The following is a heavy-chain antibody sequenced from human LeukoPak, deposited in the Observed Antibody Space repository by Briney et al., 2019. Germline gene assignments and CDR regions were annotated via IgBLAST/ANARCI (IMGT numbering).Heavy chain of an antibody. V-gene: IGHV1-69*13. J-gene: IGHJ6*02. CDR1: GGTFSSYA. CDR3: ARGPLPRTAYYGMDV. Sequence: PEASVKVSCKASGGTFSSYAISWVRQAPGQGLEWMGGIIPIFGTANYAQKFQGRVTITADESTSTAYMELSSLRSEDTAVYYCARGPLPRTAYYGMDVWGQGTTVTVSS. CDR2: IIPIFGTA.